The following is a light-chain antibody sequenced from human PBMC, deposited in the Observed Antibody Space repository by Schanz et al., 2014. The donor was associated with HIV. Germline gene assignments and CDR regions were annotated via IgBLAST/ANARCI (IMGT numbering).Light chain of an antibody. Sequence: ELVMTQSPATLSVSPGEVGTLSCRASQSISTHLAWYQQKPGQAPTLLIYGASKRATGIPDRFIGSGSGTDFTLTINRLEPEDFALYYCLHYNGWPTFGQGTRLEIK. J-gene: IGKJ5*01. CDR1: QSISTH. CDR3: LHYNGWPT. V-gene: IGKV3D-15*01. CDR2: GAS.